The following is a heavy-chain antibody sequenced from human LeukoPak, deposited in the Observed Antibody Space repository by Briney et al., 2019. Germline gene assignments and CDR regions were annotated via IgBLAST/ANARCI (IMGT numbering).Heavy chain of an antibody. Sequence: SETLYLTCTVSGGSISSSSYYWGWIRQPPGKGLEWIGSIYYSGSTYYNPSLKSRVTISVDTSKNQFSLKLSSVTAADTAVYYCARQRFGELSPFFDYWGQGTLVTVSS. D-gene: IGHD3-10*01. J-gene: IGHJ4*02. V-gene: IGHV4-39*01. CDR1: GGSISSSSYY. CDR3: ARQRFGELSPFFDY. CDR2: IYYSGST.